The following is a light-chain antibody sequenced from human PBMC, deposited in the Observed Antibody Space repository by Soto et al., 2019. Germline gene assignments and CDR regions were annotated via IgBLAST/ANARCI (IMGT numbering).Light chain of an antibody. V-gene: IGKV1-39*01. J-gene: IGKJ1*01. CDR3: QQSYSTPWWT. CDR2: AAS. CDR1: QSISSY. Sequence: DIQMTQSPSSLSASVGDRVTITCRASQSISSYLNWYQQKPGKAPKLLIYAASSLQSGVPSRSSGSGSGTDFTLTISSLQPEDFATYYCQQSYSTPWWTFGQGTKVEIK.